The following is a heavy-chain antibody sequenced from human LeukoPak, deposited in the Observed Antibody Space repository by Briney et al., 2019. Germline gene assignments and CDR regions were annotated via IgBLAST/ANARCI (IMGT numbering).Heavy chain of an antibody. Sequence: GGSLRLSCAASGFTFSSYAMSWVRQAPGKGLEWVSYISSSGSTIYYADSVKGRFTISRDNAKNSLYLQMNSLRAEDTAVYYCARSRGGVRGVISPDYWGQGTLVTVSS. CDR1: GFTFSSYA. CDR2: ISSSGSTI. D-gene: IGHD3-10*01. J-gene: IGHJ4*02. CDR3: ARSRGGVRGVISPDY. V-gene: IGHV3-48*04.